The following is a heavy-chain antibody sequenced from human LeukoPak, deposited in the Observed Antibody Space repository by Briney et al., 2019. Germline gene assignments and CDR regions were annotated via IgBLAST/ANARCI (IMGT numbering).Heavy chain of an antibody. CDR1: GGSFSGYY. Sequence: PSETLSLTCAVYGGSFSGYYWSWIRQPPGKGLEWIGEINHSGSTNYNPSLKSRVTISVDTSKNQFSLKLSSVTAADTAVYYCARPPSGWPYYFDYWGQGTLVTVS. J-gene: IGHJ4*02. D-gene: IGHD6-19*01. CDR2: INHSGST. CDR3: ARPPSGWPYYFDY. V-gene: IGHV4-34*01.